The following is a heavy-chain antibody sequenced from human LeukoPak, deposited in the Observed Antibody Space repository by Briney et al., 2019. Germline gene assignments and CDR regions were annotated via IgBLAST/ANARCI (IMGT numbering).Heavy chain of an antibody. Sequence: GRSLRLSCAASGFTFSSYAMHWVRQAPGKGLEWVAVISYDGSNKYYADSVKGRFTISRDNSKNTLYLQMNSLRAEDTAVYYCARVAVADDYWGQGTLVTVSS. J-gene: IGHJ4*02. CDR3: ARVAVADDY. CDR2: ISYDGSNK. D-gene: IGHD6-19*01. V-gene: IGHV3-30-3*01. CDR1: GFTFSSYA.